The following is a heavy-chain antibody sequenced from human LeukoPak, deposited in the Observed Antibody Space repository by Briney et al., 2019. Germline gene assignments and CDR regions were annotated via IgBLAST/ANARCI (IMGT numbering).Heavy chain of an antibody. J-gene: IGHJ4*02. V-gene: IGHV3-30*04. CDR3: ASWGSSGWTNY. D-gene: IGHD6-19*01. CDR1: GFTFSSYA. CDR2: ISYDGSNK. Sequence: GRSLRLSCAASGFTFSSYAMHWVRQAPGKGLEWVAVISYDGSNKYYADSVKGRFTISRDNSKNTLYLQMNSLRAEDTAVYYCASWGSSGWTNYWGQGTLVTVSP.